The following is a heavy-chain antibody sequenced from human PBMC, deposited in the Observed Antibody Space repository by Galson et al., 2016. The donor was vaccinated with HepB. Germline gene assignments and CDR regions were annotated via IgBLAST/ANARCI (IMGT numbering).Heavy chain of an antibody. CDR2: IRFDGSNQ. J-gene: IGHJ2*01. CDR3: ARDPEKGGLWFFDL. V-gene: IGHV3-33*01. Sequence: SLRLSCAASGFTFSSYGIHWVRQAPGKGLEWVALIRFDGSNQYYADSVKGRFSISRDNSKNTLYLHMNSLRADDTAVYYCARDPEKGGLWFFDLWGRGTLVTVSS. CDR1: GFTFSSYG. D-gene: IGHD3/OR15-3a*01.